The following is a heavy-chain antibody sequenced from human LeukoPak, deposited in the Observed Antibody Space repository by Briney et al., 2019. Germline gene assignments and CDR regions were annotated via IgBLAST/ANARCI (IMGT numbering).Heavy chain of an antibody. D-gene: IGHD3-3*01. Sequence: GASVKVSCKVSGHTLSDLTMHWVRQAPGKGLEWMGGFDPGNGEIIYAQKFQGRVTMTEDASIDTAYMELSSLKSEDTAVYYCAAGGLYDLLPYWGQGTLVTVSS. V-gene: IGHV1-24*01. J-gene: IGHJ4*02. CDR1: GHTLSDLT. CDR3: AAGGLYDLLPY. CDR2: FDPGNGEI.